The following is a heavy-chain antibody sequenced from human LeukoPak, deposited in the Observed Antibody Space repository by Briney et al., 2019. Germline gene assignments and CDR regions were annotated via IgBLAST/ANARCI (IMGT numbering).Heavy chain of an antibody. CDR1: GGSIRNKY. J-gene: IGHJ3*02. CDR2: IYSSGNT. D-gene: IGHD2-2*02. V-gene: IGHV4-4*07. CDR3: ARDTYRHNAFDI. Sequence: SETLSLTCTVSGGSIRNKYWSWIRQPAGKGLEWIGRIYSSGNTNYNPSLKSRITMSVDTSKNQFSLNLNSVTAADTAVYYCARDTYRHNAFDIWGQGAMVTVSS.